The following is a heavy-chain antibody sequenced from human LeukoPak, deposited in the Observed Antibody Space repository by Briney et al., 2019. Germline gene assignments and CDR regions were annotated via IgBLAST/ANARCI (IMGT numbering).Heavy chain of an antibody. CDR3: ARDRPGDSSLDY. CDR2: IYYSGST. D-gene: IGHD6-13*01. Sequence: KPSETLSLTCTVSGGSISSSSYYWGWIRQPPGKGLEWIGSIYYSGSTYYNPSLKSRVTISVDTSKNQFSLKLSSVTPADTAVYYCARDRPGDSSLDYWGQGTLVTVSS. J-gene: IGHJ4*02. V-gene: IGHV4-39*07. CDR1: GGSISSSSYY.